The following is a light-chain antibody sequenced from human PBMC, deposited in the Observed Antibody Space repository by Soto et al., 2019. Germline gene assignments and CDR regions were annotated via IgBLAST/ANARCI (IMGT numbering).Light chain of an antibody. Sequence: QYALTQPASVSGSPGQSITISCTGTSSDVGDYNYVSWYQQHPGKAPKLMIYEVSNRPSGVSNRFSGSKSGNTASLTISGLQAEDEADYYCSSYTSSSTHVVFGGGTKLTVL. CDR3: SSYTSSSTHVV. V-gene: IGLV2-14*01. J-gene: IGLJ2*01. CDR1: SSDVGDYNY. CDR2: EVS.